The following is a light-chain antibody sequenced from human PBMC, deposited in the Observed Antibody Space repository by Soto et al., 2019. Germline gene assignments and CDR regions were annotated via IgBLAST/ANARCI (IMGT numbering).Light chain of an antibody. Sequence: DIQVTQSPSTLSASVGDRVTITCRASQSISNWLAWYQQKPGKAPKVLIYKASSLESGVPSRFSGSGSGTEFTLTTSSLQTEDFATYYCQQYRANSPWTFGQGTKVEIK. V-gene: IGKV1-5*03. CDR2: KAS. CDR3: QQYRANSPWT. J-gene: IGKJ1*01. CDR1: QSISNW.